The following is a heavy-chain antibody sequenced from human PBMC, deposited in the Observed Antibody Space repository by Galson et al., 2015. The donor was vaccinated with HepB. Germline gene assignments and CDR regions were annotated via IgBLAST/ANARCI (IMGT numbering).Heavy chain of an antibody. J-gene: IGHJ4*02. Sequence: SVKVSCKASGYTFTSYGISWVRQAPGQGLEWMGWISAYNGNTNYAQKLQGRVTMTTDTSTSTAYMELRSLRSDDTAVYYCARDVRGYYYGSGSYWALRYWGQGTLVTVSS. V-gene: IGHV1-18*04. D-gene: IGHD3-10*01. CDR2: ISAYNGNT. CDR3: ARDVRGYYYGSGSYWALRY. CDR1: GYTFTSYG.